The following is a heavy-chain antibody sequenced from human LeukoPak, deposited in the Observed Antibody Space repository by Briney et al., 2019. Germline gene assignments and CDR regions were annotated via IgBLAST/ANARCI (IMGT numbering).Heavy chain of an antibody. CDR1: GGSISSYY. CDR2: IYYSGST. CDR3: ARRSIGYFDL. D-gene: IGHD2/OR15-2a*01. J-gene: IGHJ2*01. V-gene: IGHV4-59*08. Sequence: SETLSLTCTVSGGSISSYYWSWIRQPPGEGLEWIGHIYYSGSTNYNPSLKSRVTISVDTSKNQFSLKLSSVTAADTAVYYCARRSIGYFDLWGRGTLVTVSS.